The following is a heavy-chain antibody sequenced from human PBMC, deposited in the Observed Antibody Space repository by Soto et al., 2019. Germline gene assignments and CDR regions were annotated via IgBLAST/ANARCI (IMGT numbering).Heavy chain of an antibody. CDR3: ARLRLRTTVTPNSFPYFDY. D-gene: IGHD4-17*01. CDR1: GYTFTSYG. V-gene: IGHV1-18*01. CDR2: ISAYNGNT. J-gene: IGHJ4*02. Sequence: QVQLVQSGAEVKKPGASVKVSCKASGYTFTSYGISWVRQAPGQGLEWMGWISAYNGNTNYAQKLQGRDTMTTDTSTSTAYMELRSLRSDDTAVYYCARLRLRTTVTPNSFPYFDYWGQGTLVTVSS.